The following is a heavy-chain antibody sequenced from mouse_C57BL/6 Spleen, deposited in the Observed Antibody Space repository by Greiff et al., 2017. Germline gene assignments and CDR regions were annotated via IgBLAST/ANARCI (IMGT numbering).Heavy chain of an antibody. V-gene: IGHV1-69*01. J-gene: IGHJ1*03. CDR1: GYTFTSYW. Sequence: VQLQQPGAELVMPGASVKLSCKASGYTFTSYWMHWVKQRPGQGLEWIGEIDPSDSYTNYNQKFKGKSTLTVDKSSSTAYMQLSSLTSEDSAVYYGERRNYYGSSFAFWGTGTTVTVSS. CDR3: ERRNYYGSSFAF. D-gene: IGHD1-1*01. CDR2: IDPSDSYT.